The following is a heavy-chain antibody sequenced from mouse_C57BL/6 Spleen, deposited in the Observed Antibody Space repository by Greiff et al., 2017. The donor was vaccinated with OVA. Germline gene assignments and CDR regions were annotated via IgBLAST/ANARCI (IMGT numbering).Heavy chain of an antibody. CDR1: GYTFTDYY. V-gene: IGHV1-26*01. J-gene: IGHJ4*01. CDR3: ARRRIYYDYDEGLYAMDY. Sequence: EVQLQQSGPELVKPGASVKISCKASGYTFTDYYMNWVKQSHGKSLEWIGDINPNNGGTSYNQKFKGKATLTVDKSSSTAYMELRSLTSEDSAVYYCARRRIYYDYDEGLYAMDYWGQGTSVTVSS. CDR2: INPNNGGT. D-gene: IGHD2-4*01.